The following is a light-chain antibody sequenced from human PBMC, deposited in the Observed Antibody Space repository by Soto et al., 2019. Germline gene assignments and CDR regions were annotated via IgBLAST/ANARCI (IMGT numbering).Light chain of an antibody. CDR2: DAS. CDR3: HQYHSYSTWT. Sequence: DIQMTQSPSTLSASVGDRVTITCRASQSISRWLAWYQQKPGKAPKHQIYDASSLESGVPSRFSGSGSKTEFTLNISSLQPDEFETYCGHQYHSYSTWTFGQGTKVEIK. V-gene: IGKV1-5*01. CDR1: QSISRW. J-gene: IGKJ1*01.